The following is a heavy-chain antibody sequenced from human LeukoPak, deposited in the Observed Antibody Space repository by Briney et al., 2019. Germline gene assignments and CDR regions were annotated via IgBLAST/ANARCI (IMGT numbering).Heavy chain of an antibody. CDR1: GYTFTSYD. D-gene: IGHD3-3*01. V-gene: IGHV1-8*01. CDR2: MNPNSGNT. CDR3: ATVDPRVVSGYKNYKYYYYGMDV. J-gene: IGHJ6*02. Sequence: GASVKVSCKASGYTFTSYDINWVRQATGQGLEWMGWMNPNSGNTGYAQKFQGRVTMTEDTSTDTAYMELSSLRSEDTAVYYCATVDPRVVSGYKNYKYYYYGMDVWGQGTTVTVSS.